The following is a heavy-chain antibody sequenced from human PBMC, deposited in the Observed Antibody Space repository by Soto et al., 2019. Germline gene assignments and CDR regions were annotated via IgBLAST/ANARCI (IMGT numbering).Heavy chain of an antibody. CDR3: AKEGYTYYYDSSGPY. CDR1: GFNFNSSA. Sequence: GGSLKLSCAASGFNFNSSAMSCVRQAPGKGLGWVSAISCSGGGTYFADSVKGRFTISRDNSKNTLYLQMNSLRAEDTAVYYCAKEGYTYYYDSSGPYWGQGT. J-gene: IGHJ4*02. V-gene: IGHV3-23*01. D-gene: IGHD3-22*01. CDR2: ISCSGGGT.